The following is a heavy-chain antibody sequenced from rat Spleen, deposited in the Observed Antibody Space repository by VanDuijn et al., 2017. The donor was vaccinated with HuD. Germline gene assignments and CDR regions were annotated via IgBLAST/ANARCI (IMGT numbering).Heavy chain of an antibody. CDR2: ITYDGRST. V-gene: IGHV5-7*01. CDR1: GFTFSDYN. CDR3: SRGYVMDA. Sequence: EVQLVESGGGLVQPGRSLRLSCAASGFTFSDYNMAWVRQAPRKGLEWVAIITYDGRSTYYRDSVKGRFTISRDNAKNTQYLQMDSLRSEDTATYYCSRGYVMDAWGQGASVTVSS. J-gene: IGHJ4*01.